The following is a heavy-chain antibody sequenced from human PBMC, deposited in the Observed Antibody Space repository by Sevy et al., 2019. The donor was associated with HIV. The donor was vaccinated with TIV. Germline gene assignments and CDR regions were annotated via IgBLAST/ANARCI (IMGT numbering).Heavy chain of an antibody. V-gene: IGHV4-61*01. CDR1: GGSVSSGSYY. Sequence: SETLSLTCTVSGGSVSSGSYYWSWIRQPPGKGLEWIGYIYYSGSTNYNPSLKSRVTISVDTSKNQFSLKLSSVTAAGTAVYYCARDVAVAKGGMDVWGQGTTVTVSS. D-gene: IGHD6-19*01. CDR3: ARDVAVAKGGMDV. J-gene: IGHJ6*02. CDR2: IYYSGST.